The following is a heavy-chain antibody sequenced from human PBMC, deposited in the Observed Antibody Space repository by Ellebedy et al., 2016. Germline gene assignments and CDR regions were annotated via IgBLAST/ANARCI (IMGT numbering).Heavy chain of an antibody. CDR1: EFTFSAYA. CDR2: ISGTGTASYI. Sequence: GESLKISXVASEFTFSAYAMNWIRKAPGKGLEWVSFISGTGTASYIYYADSVKGRFTISRDDAKNSLYLEMNSLRVEDTAMYYCARVGWDSGTKQWFDPWGRGTLVTVSS. V-gene: IGHV3-21*01. D-gene: IGHD3-10*01. J-gene: IGHJ5*02. CDR3: ARVGWDSGTKQWFDP.